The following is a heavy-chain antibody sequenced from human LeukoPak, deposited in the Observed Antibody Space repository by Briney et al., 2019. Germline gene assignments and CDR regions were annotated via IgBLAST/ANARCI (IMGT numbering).Heavy chain of an antibody. Sequence: GGSLRLSCVASGFTFTASCMSWVRQAPGKGLEWVAHINQNGSDKYSVDSVKGRFIISRDDAKNSLYLQMNSLRAEDTAIYYCARDWGGTDDCWGQGNLVTVSS. CDR1: GFTFTASC. CDR3: ARDWGGTDDC. V-gene: IGHV3-7*01. D-gene: IGHD3-16*01. CDR2: INQNGSDK. J-gene: IGHJ4*02.